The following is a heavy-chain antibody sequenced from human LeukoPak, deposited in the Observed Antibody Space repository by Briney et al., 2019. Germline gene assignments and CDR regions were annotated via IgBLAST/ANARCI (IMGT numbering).Heavy chain of an antibody. V-gene: IGHV5-51*01. D-gene: IGHD4-11*01. CDR2: IYPGDSDT. CDR1: GYSFTGYW. J-gene: IGHJ4*02. Sequence: LGESLKISCKGSGYSFTGYWIGWVRPMPGKGLEWMGIIYPGDSDTRYSPSFQGQVTISADKSISTAYLQWSSLKASDTAMYYCATSPGMTTVTHFDYWGQGTLVTVSS. CDR3: ATSPGMTTVTHFDY.